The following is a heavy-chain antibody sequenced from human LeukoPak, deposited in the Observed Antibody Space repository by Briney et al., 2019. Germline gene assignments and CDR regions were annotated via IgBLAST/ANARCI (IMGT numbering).Heavy chain of an antibody. CDR3: ARAFYGDYGWYYFDY. CDR1: GGTFSSYA. J-gene: IGHJ4*02. D-gene: IGHD4-17*01. Sequence: GASVKVSCKASGGTFSSYAISWVRQAPGQGLEWMGGIIPIFGTANYAQKFQGRVTITADKSTSTAYMELSSLRSEDTAVYYCARAFYGDYGWYYFDYWGQGTLVTVSS. CDR2: IIPIFGTA. V-gene: IGHV1-69*06.